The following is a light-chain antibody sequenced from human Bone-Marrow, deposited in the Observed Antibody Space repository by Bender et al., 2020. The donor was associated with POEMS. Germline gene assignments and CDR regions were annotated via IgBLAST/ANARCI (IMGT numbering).Light chain of an antibody. J-gene: IGLJ1*01. CDR1: SGHSSYI. Sequence: QPALTQSSSASASLGSSVKLTCTLSSGHSSYIIAWHQLQPGKAPRFLMKIESSGTYTRGSGVPDRFSGSSTGADRYLSISNLKSEDEAEYYCEIWGSNTRVFGTGTEVTVL. CDR2: IESSGTY. V-gene: IGLV4-60*03. CDR3: EIWGSNTRV.